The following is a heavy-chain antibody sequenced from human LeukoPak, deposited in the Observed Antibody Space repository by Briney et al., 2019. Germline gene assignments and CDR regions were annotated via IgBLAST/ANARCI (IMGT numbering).Heavy chain of an antibody. CDR2: ISNFGDMI. CDR3: AKDATAVVGTVYMDV. CDR1: GFTFSSYA. J-gene: IGHJ6*03. V-gene: IGHV3-48*03. Sequence: GGSLRLSCAASGFTFSSYAMNWVRQAPGKGLEWISHISNFGDMIHNADSVKGRFTISRDNAKNSLYLQMDSLRAEDTAVYYCAKDATAVVGTVYMDVWGKGTTVTISS. D-gene: IGHD6-13*01.